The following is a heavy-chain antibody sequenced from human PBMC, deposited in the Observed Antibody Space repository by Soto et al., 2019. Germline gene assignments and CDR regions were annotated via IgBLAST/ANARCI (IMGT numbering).Heavy chain of an antibody. J-gene: IGHJ4*02. CDR2: ISGSGGST. V-gene: IGHV3-23*01. CDR3: AKVGGWFGELLDDEIDY. Sequence: GGSLRLSCAASGFTFSSYAMSWVRQAPGKGLEWVSAISGSGGSTYYADSVKGRFTISRDNSKNTLYLQMNSLRAEDTAVYYCAKVGGWFGELLDDEIDYWGQGTLVTVSS. CDR1: GFTFSSYA. D-gene: IGHD3-10*01.